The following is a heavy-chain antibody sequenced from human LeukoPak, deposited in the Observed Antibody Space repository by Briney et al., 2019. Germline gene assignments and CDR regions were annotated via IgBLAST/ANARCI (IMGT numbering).Heavy chain of an antibody. D-gene: IGHD1-1*01. CDR1: GGSISSSSYY. V-gene: IGHV4-39*01. CDR2: FYDSGNT. J-gene: IGHJ3*02. CDR3: ARSLLWPTGTFEI. Sequence: VKPSETLSLTCIVSGGSISSSSYYWDWIRQAPGEGLEWIGNFYDSGNTRYNPSLKSRVTISVDTSKNQFSLKLNSVTAADTAVYFCARSLLWPTGTFEIWGQGTMVTV.